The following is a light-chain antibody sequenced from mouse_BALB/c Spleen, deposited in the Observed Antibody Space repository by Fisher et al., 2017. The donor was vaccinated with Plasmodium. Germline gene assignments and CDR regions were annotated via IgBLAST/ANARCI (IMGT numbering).Light chain of an antibody. J-gene: IGKJ5*01. CDR2: YTS. CDR1: QSFSDY. V-gene: IGKV5-45*01. CDR3: QQSNNWPLT. Sequence: DIVLTQSPATVSMITGDRVSLSCRASQSFSDYLHWFQRKSHESPRLLINYTSQSISGIPSRFSGSGSGTDFTLSINSVETEDFGMYFCQQSNNWPLTFGAGTKLELK.